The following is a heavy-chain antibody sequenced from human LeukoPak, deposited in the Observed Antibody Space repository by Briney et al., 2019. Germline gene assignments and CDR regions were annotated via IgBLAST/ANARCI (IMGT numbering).Heavy chain of an antibody. D-gene: IGHD5-24*01. CDR1: GFTFSSYA. CDR2: VSGSGVST. CDR3: AKGGDGYNYYFDY. V-gene: IGHV3-23*01. Sequence: GGSLRLSCAASGFTFSSYAMSWVRQAPGKGLEWVSVVSGSGVSTYYADSVKGRFTISRDNSKNTLYLQMNSLRAEDTAVYYCAKGGDGYNYYFDYWGQETLVTVSS. J-gene: IGHJ4*02.